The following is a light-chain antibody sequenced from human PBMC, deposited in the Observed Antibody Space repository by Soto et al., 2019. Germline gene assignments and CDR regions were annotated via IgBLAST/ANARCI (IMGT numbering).Light chain of an antibody. CDR3: SSYTSSSTLFYV. Sequence: QSALTQPASVSGSPGQSITISCTGTSSDVGGYNYVSWYQQHPGKAPKLMIYDVSNRPSGVSNRFSGSKSGNTASLTNSGLQAEDEADYYCSSYTSSSTLFYVFGTGTKLTVL. V-gene: IGLV2-14*01. CDR1: SSDVGGYNY. CDR2: DVS. J-gene: IGLJ1*01.